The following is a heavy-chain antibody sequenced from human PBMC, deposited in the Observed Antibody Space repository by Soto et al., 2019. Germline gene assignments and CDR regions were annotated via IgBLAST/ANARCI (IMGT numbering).Heavy chain of an antibody. CDR3: AKDPLWGTAMVLWYFDL. D-gene: IGHD5-18*01. CDR1: GFSFSNYG. Sequence: PGGSLRLSCAASGFSFSNYGMHWVRQAPGKGLEWVAVISYDGSDKYYADSAKGRFTISRDSSKNTLYLQMNSLGAEDAAVYYCAKDPLWGTAMVLWYFDLWGRGTLVTVSS. V-gene: IGHV3-30*18. J-gene: IGHJ2*01. CDR2: ISYDGSDK.